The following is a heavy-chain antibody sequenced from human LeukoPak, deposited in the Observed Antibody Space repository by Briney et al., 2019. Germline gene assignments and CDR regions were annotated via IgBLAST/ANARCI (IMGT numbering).Heavy chain of an antibody. Sequence: GGSLRLSCAASGFTFSKYAMTWVRQAPGKGLEVVASITGTTGSTYYADSVKGRFTISRDNSKNTLYLQMNSLRAEDTAVYYWAKDQRFIAARPEYFDLWGRGTLVTVSS. D-gene: IGHD6-6*01. J-gene: IGHJ2*01. V-gene: IGHV3-23*01. CDR1: GFTFSKYA. CDR3: AKDQRFIAARPEYFDL. CDR2: ITGTTGST.